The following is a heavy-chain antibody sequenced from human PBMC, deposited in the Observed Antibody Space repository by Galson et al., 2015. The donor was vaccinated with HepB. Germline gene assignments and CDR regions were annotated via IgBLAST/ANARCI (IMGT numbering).Heavy chain of an antibody. V-gene: IGHV3-21*01. Sequence: SLRLSCAASGFTFSSYSMNWVRQAPGKGLEWVSSISSSSSYIYYADSVKGRFTISRDNAKNSLYLQMNSLRAEDTAVYYCARDASDGGRMGATSGISVLYWGQGTLVTVSS. J-gene: IGHJ4*02. CDR2: ISSSSSYI. CDR3: ARDASDGGRMGATSGISVLY. D-gene: IGHD1-26*01. CDR1: GFTFSSYS.